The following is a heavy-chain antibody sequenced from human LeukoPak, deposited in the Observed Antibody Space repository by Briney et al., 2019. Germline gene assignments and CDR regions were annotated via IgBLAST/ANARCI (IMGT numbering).Heavy chain of an antibody. CDR1: GFTFSSYW. Sequence: GGSLRLSCAASGFTFSSYWMSWVRQAPGKGLEWVANINQHGTDKYYVDSVRGRFTISRDNAKNSLYLQMNSLRAEDTAVYYCAANGGPFDFWGQGTLVTVSS. CDR2: INQHGTDK. CDR3: AANGGPFDF. J-gene: IGHJ4*02. D-gene: IGHD4-23*01. V-gene: IGHV3-7*05.